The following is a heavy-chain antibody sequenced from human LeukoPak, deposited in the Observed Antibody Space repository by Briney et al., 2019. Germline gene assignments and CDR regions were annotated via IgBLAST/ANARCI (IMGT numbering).Heavy chain of an antibody. J-gene: IGHJ6*02. CDR3: AKGPFDRYYYYGMDV. D-gene: IGHD3-9*01. V-gene: IGHV3-30*18. CDR1: GFTFSSYG. CDR2: ISYDGSNK. Sequence: GGSLRLSCAASGFTFSSYGMHWVRQAPGKGLEWVAVISYDGSNKYYADSVKGRFTISRDNSKNTLYLQMNSLRAEDTAVYYCAKGPFDRYYYYGMDVWGQGTTVTVSS.